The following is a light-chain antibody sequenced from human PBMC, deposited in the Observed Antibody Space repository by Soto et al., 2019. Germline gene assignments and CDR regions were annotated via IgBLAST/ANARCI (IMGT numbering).Light chain of an antibody. CDR3: QQYNSYSHT. CDR2: DAS. V-gene: IGKV1-5*01. Sequence: DIQMTQSPSTLSASVGDIVTITCRASQSISSWLAWYQQKPGKAPKLLIYDASSLESGVPSRFSGSGSGTEFTLTISSLQPDDFATYYCQQYNSYSHTFGQGTKVEIK. CDR1: QSISSW. J-gene: IGKJ1*01.